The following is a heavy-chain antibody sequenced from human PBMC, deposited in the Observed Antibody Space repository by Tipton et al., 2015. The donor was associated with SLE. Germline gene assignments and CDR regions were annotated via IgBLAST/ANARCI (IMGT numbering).Heavy chain of an antibody. CDR3: ARNHYYDSYWYFDL. CDR1: GGSVSSGSYY. V-gene: IGHV4-61*01. Sequence: TLSLTCTVSGGSVSSGSYYWSWIRQPPGKGLEWIGEIYHSGSTNYNASLKSRVTISVDTSKNQFSLKLSSVTAADTAVYYCARNHYYDSYWYFDLWGRGTLVTVSS. J-gene: IGHJ2*01. D-gene: IGHD3-22*01. CDR2: IYHSGST.